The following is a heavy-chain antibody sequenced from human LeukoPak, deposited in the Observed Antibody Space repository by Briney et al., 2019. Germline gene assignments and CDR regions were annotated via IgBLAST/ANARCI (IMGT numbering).Heavy chain of an antibody. CDR3: ARGHGPRDAFGGRWRSYYYAMDV. V-gene: IGHV2-70*11. CDR2: IDWDGDK. J-gene: IGHJ6*04. CDR1: GLALSNSGIC. Sequence: SGPTLVNPTQSLTLTCTFSGLALSNSGICLNWIRQPPGKALEWLARIDWDGDKYYITSLKTRLTISTDTSKNHVVLTMTTVDVVDTVTYYCARGHGPRDAFGGRWRSYYYAMDVWGAGTTVTVSS. D-gene: IGHD2-15*01.